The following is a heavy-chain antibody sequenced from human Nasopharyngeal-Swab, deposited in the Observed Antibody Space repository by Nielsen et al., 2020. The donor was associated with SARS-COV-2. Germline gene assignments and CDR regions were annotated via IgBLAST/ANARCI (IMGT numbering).Heavy chain of an antibody. J-gene: IGHJ3*02. CDR1: GGSFSGYY. D-gene: IGHD2-2*01. Sequence: SQTLLLTCAVYGGSFSGYYWSWIRQPPGKGLEWIGEINHSGSTNYNPSLKSRVTISVDTSKNQFSLKLSSVTAADTAVYYCARGGGVVVPAAIRRTFDIWGQGTMVTVSS. CDR3: ARGGGVVVPAAIRRTFDI. V-gene: IGHV4-34*01. CDR2: INHSGST.